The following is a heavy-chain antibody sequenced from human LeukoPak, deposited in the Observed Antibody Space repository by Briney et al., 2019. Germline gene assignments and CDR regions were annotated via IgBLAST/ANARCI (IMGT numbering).Heavy chain of an antibody. Sequence: GGSLRLSCAASGFTFSSCSMTWVRQAPGKGLEWVSYISSSSSTIYYADSVRGRFSISRDNARKSLYLQMNSLRAEDTAVYYCAREMHLWSHDAFDLWGQGTMVTVSS. CDR1: GFTFSSCS. CDR2: ISSSSSTI. J-gene: IGHJ3*01. V-gene: IGHV3-48*01. D-gene: IGHD3-10*01. CDR3: AREMHLWSHDAFDL.